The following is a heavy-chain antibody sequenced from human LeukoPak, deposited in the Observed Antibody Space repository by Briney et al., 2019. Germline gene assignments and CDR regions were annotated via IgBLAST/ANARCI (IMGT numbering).Heavy chain of an antibody. V-gene: IGHV3-30-3*01. D-gene: IGHD1-26*01. CDR1: GFTFSTYA. Sequence: PGGSLRLSCEASGFTFSTYAMHWVRQAPGKGLEWVAVISYDGSNKYYADSVRGRFTISRDNSKNTLYLQMNSLRAEDTAIYYCAKGDSGGSYSFDYWGQGTLVTVSS. J-gene: IGHJ4*02. CDR3: AKGDSGGSYSFDY. CDR2: ISYDGSNK.